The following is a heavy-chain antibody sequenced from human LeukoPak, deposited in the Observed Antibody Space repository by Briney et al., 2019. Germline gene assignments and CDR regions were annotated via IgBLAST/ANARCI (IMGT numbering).Heavy chain of an antibody. CDR3: AREYTSGWFDY. J-gene: IGHJ4*02. CDR1: GFTFSDYY. Sequence: GGSLRLSCAASGFTFSDYYLSWIRQAPGKGLEWVAVISYDGRNIYYADSVKGRFTISRDNAKNTLYLQMNSLRAEDTAVYFCAREYTSGWFDYWGQGTLVTVSS. D-gene: IGHD6-19*01. V-gene: IGHV3-30*03. CDR2: ISYDGRNI.